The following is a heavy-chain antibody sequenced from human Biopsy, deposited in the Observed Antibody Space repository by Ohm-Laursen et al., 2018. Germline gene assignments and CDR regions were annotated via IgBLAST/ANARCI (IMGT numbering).Heavy chain of an antibody. Sequence: QTLSLTCSVSGGSISSGGYYWSWIRQFPGKGLELLGYIYNVESTYYNPSLKSRVLISGDASRNQYSLKLTSVTAADTAVYYCVRDRRDWYEPWGQGTLITVSS. J-gene: IGHJ5*02. CDR1: GGSISSGGYY. CDR2: IYNVEST. CDR3: VRDRRDWYEP. V-gene: IGHV4-31*03.